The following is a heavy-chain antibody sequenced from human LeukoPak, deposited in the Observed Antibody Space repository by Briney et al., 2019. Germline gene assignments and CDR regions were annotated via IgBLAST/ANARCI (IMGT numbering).Heavy chain of an antibody. CDR3: ARAHYYDSSGYIDYYYGMDV. V-gene: IGHV3-30-3*01. D-gene: IGHD3-22*01. Sequence: GGSLRLSCAASGFTFSSYAMHWVRQAPGKGLEWVAVISYDGSNKYYADSVKGRFTISRDNSKNTLYLQMNSLRAEDTAVYYCARAHYYDSSGYIDYYYGMDVWGQGTTVTVSS. CDR2: ISYDGSNK. CDR1: GFTFSSYA. J-gene: IGHJ6*02.